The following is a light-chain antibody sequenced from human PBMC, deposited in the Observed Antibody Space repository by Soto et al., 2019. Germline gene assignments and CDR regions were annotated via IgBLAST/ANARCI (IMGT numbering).Light chain of an antibody. V-gene: IGLV2-23*01. Sequence: QSALTQPASVSGSPGQSITISCTGTSSDVGSYNLVSWYQQHPGKAPKLMIYEGSKRPSGVSNRFSGSESGNTASLTVSGLQAEDEADYXCSSYAGSNSFVFGTGTKVPVL. J-gene: IGLJ1*01. CDR1: SSDVGSYNL. CDR2: EGS. CDR3: SSYAGSNSFV.